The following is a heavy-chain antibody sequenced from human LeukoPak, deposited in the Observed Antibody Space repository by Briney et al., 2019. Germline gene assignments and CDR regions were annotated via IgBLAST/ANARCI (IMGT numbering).Heavy chain of an antibody. J-gene: IGHJ4*02. CDR2: ISYDGSNK. CDR1: GFTFSSYG. CDR3: ARDHDYYDSSYFDY. Sequence: GGSLRLSCAASGFTFSSYGMHWVRQAPGKGLEWVAVISYDGSNKYYADSVKGRFTISRDNSKNTLYLQMNSLRAEDTAVYYCARDHDYYDSSYFDYWGQGILVTVSS. D-gene: IGHD3-22*01. V-gene: IGHV3-30*03.